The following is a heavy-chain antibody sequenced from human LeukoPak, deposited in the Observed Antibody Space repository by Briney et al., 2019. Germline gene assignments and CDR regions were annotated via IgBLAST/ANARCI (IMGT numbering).Heavy chain of an antibody. D-gene: IGHD3-22*01. CDR2: IYYSGST. Sequence: KTSETLSLTCTVSGGSIGSYYWSWIRQPPGKGLEWIGYIYYSGSTNYNPSLKSRVTISVDTSKNQFSLKLSSVTSADTAVYYCARYYYDNSGSIYAFDIWGQGTMVTVSS. CDR1: GGSIGSYY. V-gene: IGHV4-59*01. CDR3: ARYYYDNSGSIYAFDI. J-gene: IGHJ3*02.